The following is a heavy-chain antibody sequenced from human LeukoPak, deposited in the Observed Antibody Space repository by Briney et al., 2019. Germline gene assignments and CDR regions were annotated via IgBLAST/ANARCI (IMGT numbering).Heavy chain of an antibody. Sequence: SVKVSCKASGGTFSSYAISRVRQAPGQGLEWMGGIIPIFGTANYAQKFQGRVTITADESTSTAYMELSSLRSEDTAVYYCAREKIVVVPAPMVGWFDPWGQGTLVTVSS. CDR2: IIPIFGTA. V-gene: IGHV1-69*13. J-gene: IGHJ5*02. CDR1: GGTFSSYA. CDR3: AREKIVVVPAPMVGWFDP. D-gene: IGHD2-2*01.